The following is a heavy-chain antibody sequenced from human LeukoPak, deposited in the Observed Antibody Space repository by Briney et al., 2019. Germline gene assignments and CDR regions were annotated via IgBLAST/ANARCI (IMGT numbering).Heavy chain of an antibody. CDR2: ISSSSTYM. Sequence: GGSLRLSCAASGFTFSTYSMNWVRQAPGKGLEWVSSISSSSTYMYYADSVKGRFTVSRDNAKNSLYLQMNSLRVEDTAVYYCARGPTWFGELAVYFNYWGQGTLVTVSS. V-gene: IGHV3-21*01. D-gene: IGHD3-10*01. J-gene: IGHJ4*02. CDR3: ARGPTWFGELAVYFNY. CDR1: GFTFSTYS.